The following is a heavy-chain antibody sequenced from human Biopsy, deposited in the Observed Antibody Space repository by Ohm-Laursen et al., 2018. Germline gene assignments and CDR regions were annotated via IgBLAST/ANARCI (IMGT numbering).Heavy chain of an antibody. CDR1: GFNFDDFA. V-gene: IGHV3-9*01. Sequence: SLRLSCAASGFNFDDFAMHWVRQTPGKGLEWVSGISWNSGRIAYADSVKGRFTISRDNAKNSLYLQMNSLRVEDTAVYYCARWDYWGQGTLVTVSS. CDR2: ISWNSGRI. D-gene: IGHD5-24*01. CDR3: ARWDY. J-gene: IGHJ4*02.